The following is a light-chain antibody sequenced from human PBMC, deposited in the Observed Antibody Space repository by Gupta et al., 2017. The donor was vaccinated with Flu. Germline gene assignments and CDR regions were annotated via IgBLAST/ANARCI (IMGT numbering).Light chain of an antibody. CDR3: KQRSNWPPHT. CDR1: ETISTY. V-gene: IGKV3-11*01. J-gene: IGKJ4*01. CDR2: DAS. Sequence: EVVLTRSPVTLSWSPWERATLSCRASETISTYLAWYQQKPDQSPRLPIDDASNRATVLPVRFIGSGSGTDFTLTISSLHPEDFAVYYCKQRSNWPPHTFGGGTKLEI.